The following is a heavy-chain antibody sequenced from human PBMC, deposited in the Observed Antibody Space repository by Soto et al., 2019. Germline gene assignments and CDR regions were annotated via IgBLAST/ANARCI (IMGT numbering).Heavy chain of an antibody. CDR2: IYSGGTT. Sequence: EVQLVETGGGLIQPGGSLRLSCAASGFSVGSNYMSWVRQAPGKGLEWVSVIYSGGTTHDADSVKGRFTISRDNSKYTLYLQMNSLRAEDSAVYYCARSSRGCNAGYFNLWGRGTLVTVSS. J-gene: IGHJ2*01. D-gene: IGHD2-15*01. CDR1: GFSVGSNY. CDR3: ARSSRGCNAGYFNL. V-gene: IGHV3-53*02.